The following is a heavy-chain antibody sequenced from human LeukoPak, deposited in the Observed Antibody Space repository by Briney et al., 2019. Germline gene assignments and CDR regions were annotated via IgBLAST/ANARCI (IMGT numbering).Heavy chain of an antibody. V-gene: IGHV3-11*05. CDR3: ARDTPSSGYYRTFDY. CDR2: ITSSSSYT. D-gene: IGHD3-22*01. CDR1: GFTFSDYY. J-gene: IGHJ4*02. Sequence: GGSLRLSCAASGFTFSDYYMSWIRQAPGKGLEWVSYITSSSSYTNYADSVKGRFTISRDNAKNSLYLQMNSMRAEDTAVYYCARDTPSSGYYRTFDYWGQGTLVTVSS.